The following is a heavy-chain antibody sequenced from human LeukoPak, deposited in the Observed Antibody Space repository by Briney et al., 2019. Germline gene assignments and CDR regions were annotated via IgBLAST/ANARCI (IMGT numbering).Heavy chain of an antibody. D-gene: IGHD4/OR15-4a*01. J-gene: IGHJ4*02. CDR1: GFRFSSSW. CDR3: GVLY. V-gene: IGHV3-7*01. CDR2: IKEDGSET. Sequence: GGSLRLSCAASGFRFSSSWMNWVPQAPGKGLEWVANIKEDGSETYYVDSVKGRFTISRDNAKNSLYLQMNSLRTEDTAVYYCGVLYWGQGTLVTVSS.